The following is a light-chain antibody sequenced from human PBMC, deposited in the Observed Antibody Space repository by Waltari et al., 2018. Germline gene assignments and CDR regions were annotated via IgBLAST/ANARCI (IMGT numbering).Light chain of an antibody. CDR2: DAS. V-gene: IGKV3-20*01. J-gene: IGKJ1*01. Sequence: EIMLKQSPGTLSLSPGERATLSCRASQSISRPLAWYQQKPGQAPRLLIYDASTRATGIPDRFSGSGSGTDFSLTISRLEPEDSAVYYCQQYVSLPATFGQGTKVEIK. CDR1: QSISRP. CDR3: QQYVSLPAT.